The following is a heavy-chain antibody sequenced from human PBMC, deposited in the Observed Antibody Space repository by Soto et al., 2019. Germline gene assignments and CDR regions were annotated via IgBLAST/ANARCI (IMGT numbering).Heavy chain of an antibody. D-gene: IGHD2-2*01. J-gene: IGHJ6*02. CDR1: GFTFSSYA. CDR3: AKEASYSSSTSCYGPYGMDV. V-gene: IGHV3-23*01. CDR2: ISGSGGST. Sequence: PGGSLRLSCAASGFTFSSYAMSWVRQGPGKGLEWVSAISGSGGSTYYADSVKGRFTISRDNSKNTLYLQMNSLRAEDTAVYYCAKEASYSSSTSCYGPYGMDVWGQRTTVTV.